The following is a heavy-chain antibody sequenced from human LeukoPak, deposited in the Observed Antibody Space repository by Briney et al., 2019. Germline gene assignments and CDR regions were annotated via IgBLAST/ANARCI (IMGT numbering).Heavy chain of an antibody. D-gene: IGHD3-22*01. Sequence: SVKVSCKASGGTFSSYAISWVRQAPGQGLEWMGGIIPIFGTANYAQKFQGRVTTTADESTSTAYMELSSLRSEDTAVYYCASGRDSSGRPFDYWGQGTLVTVSS. V-gene: IGHV1-69*13. CDR2: IIPIFGTA. CDR1: GGTFSSYA. CDR3: ASGRDSSGRPFDY. J-gene: IGHJ4*02.